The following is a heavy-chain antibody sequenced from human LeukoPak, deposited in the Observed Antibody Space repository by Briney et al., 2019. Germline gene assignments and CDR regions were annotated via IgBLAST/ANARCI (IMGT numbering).Heavy chain of an antibody. Sequence: GGSLRLSCTASGFTFGDYAMSWVRQAPGKGLEWVGFIRSKAYAGTTEYAASVKGRFTISRDDSKSISHLQMNSRKPEDTAVYYCTRDLDYCGSTSCYPFDYWGQGTLVTVSS. V-gene: IGHV3-49*04. D-gene: IGHD2-2*01. CDR3: TRDLDYCGSTSCYPFDY. J-gene: IGHJ4*02. CDR2: IRSKAYAGTT. CDR1: GFTFGDYA.